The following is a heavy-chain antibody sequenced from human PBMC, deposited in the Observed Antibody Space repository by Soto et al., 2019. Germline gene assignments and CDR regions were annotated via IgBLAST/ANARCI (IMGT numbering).Heavy chain of an antibody. V-gene: IGHV4-61*01. CDR3: ARGIEGWYQGRYYYGMDV. CDR1: GGSVSSGSYY. CDR2: IYYSGST. J-gene: IGHJ6*02. D-gene: IGHD6-19*01. Sequence: HVQLQESGPGLVKPSETLSLTCTVSGGSVSSGSYYWSWIRQPPGKGLEWIGYIYYSGSTNYNPSLKSRVTISVDTSKNQFSLKLRSVTAAGTAVYYCARGIEGWYQGRYYYGMDVWGQGTTVTVSS.